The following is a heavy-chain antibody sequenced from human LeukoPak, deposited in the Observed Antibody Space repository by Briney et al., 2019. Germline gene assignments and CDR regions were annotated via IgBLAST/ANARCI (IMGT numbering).Heavy chain of an antibody. V-gene: IGHV3-23*01. CDR2: ISAGGGST. Sequence: PGGSLRLSCAASGFTFNSYAMNWVRQAPGKGLEWVSSISAGGGSTYFADSVKGRFTISRDNSKNTLYLQMNSLRAEDTADYYCAKGHYYEGSGYWYFDDWGQGTLVTVSS. D-gene: IGHD3-22*01. CDR1: GFTFNSYA. J-gene: IGHJ4*02. CDR3: AKGHYYEGSGYWYFDD.